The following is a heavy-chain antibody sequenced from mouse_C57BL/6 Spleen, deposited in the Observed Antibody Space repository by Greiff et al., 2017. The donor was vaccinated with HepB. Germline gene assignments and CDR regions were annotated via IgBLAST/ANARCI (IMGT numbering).Heavy chain of an antibody. CDR2: IDPSDSYT. D-gene: IGHD2-4*01. CDR3: ARSFYYDYLDY. J-gene: IGHJ2*01. CDR1: GYTFTSYW. Sequence: QVQLQQPGAELVMPGASVKLSCKASGYTFTSYWMHWVKQRPGQGLEWIGEIDPSDSYTNYNQKFKGKSTLTVDKSSSTAYMQLSSLTSEDSAVYYCARSFYYDYLDYWGQGTTLTVSS. V-gene: IGHV1-69*01.